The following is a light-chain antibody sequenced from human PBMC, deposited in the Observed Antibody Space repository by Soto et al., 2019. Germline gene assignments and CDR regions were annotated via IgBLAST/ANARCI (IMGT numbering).Light chain of an antibody. CDR2: SAS. V-gene: IGKV1-9*01. CDR3: QQLNTYLPCT. CDR1: QGIGNY. J-gene: IGKJ2*02. Sequence: IQLTQFPSSLSASVGDRVTITCRASQGIGNYLAWYQQKPGNDPELLIFSASTLQVGVPSRFSGSGSGTDFTLTISSLQPEDFAPYDCQQLNTYLPCTFVQGTRLEIK.